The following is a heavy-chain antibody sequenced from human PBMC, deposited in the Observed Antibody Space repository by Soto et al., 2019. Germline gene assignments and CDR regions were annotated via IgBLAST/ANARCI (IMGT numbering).Heavy chain of an antibody. V-gene: IGHV4-59*01. Sequence: SETLSLTCTVSGGSISSYYWSWIRQPPGKGLEWIGYIYYSGRTNYNPSLKSRVTISVDTSKNQFSLKLSSVTAADTAVYYCARFRHYYGSGSHSNFFDYWGQGTLVTVSS. J-gene: IGHJ4*02. CDR2: IYYSGRT. CDR1: GGSISSYY. CDR3: ARFRHYYGSGSHSNFFDY. D-gene: IGHD3-10*01.